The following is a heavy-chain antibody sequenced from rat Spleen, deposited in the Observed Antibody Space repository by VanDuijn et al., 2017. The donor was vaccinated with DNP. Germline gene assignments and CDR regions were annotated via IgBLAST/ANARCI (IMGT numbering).Heavy chain of an antibody. CDR3: ARQGGTTGPYYFDY. Sequence: EVQLVESGGGLVQPGRSLKLSCAASGFTFSDYAMAWVRQAPKKGLEWVATIIYDGSSTYYRDSVKGRFTISRDNAKSTLYLQMDSLRSEDTATYYCARQGGTTGPYYFDYWGQGVMVTVSS. CDR2: IIYDGSST. D-gene: IGHD1-11*01. J-gene: IGHJ2*01. V-gene: IGHV5-17*01. CDR1: GFTFSDYA.